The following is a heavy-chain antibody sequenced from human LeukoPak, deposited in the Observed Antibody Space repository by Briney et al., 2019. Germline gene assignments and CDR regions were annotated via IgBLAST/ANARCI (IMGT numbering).Heavy chain of an antibody. Sequence: GGSLSLSCAASGFTFSSYCMNWVRQAPGKGLEWVASISSSSSYIYYADSVKGRFTISRDNAKNSLYLQMNSLRAEDTAVYYCARGIHGGGYYDFFHWGQGTLVTVSS. J-gene: IGHJ4*02. V-gene: IGHV3-21*01. CDR3: ARGIHGGGYYDFFH. CDR1: GFTFSSYC. CDR2: ISSSSSYI. D-gene: IGHD3-3*01.